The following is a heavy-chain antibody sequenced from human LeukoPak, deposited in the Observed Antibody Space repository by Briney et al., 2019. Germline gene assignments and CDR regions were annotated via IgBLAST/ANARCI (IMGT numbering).Heavy chain of an antibody. CDR1: GSTFTGYY. CDR2: INPNIGDT. Sequence: GASVKVSCKASGSTFTGYYMHWVRQAPGQGLEWMGWINPNIGDTNYAQKFQGRVTMTRDTSISTAYMELSRLRFDDTAVYYCARINSSRWYDFWGQGTLVTVSS. CDR3: ARINSSRWYDF. V-gene: IGHV1-2*02. D-gene: IGHD6-13*01. J-gene: IGHJ4*02.